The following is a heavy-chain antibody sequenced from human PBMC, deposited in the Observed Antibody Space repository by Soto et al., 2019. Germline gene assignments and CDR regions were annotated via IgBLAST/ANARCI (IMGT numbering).Heavy chain of an antibody. CDR3: ARSDGYNFNGLAS. CDR1: GYTFATYD. D-gene: IGHD2-21*01. Sequence: QVQLVQSGAEVKTPGASVKVSCKASGYTFATYDINWVRQAPGQGLEWMGWMNPNSGNTGYAQKFQGRLTMTRDTALSVAPLELSTLRNEETAGYYCARSDGYNFNGLASWGQGTRVTFSA. V-gene: IGHV1-8*01. CDR2: MNPNSGNT. J-gene: IGHJ5*01.